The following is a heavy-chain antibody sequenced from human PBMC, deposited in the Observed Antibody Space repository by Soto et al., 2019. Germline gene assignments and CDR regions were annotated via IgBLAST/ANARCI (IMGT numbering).Heavy chain of an antibody. Sequence: SETLSLTCTVSGGSISSYYWSWIRQPPGKGLEWIGYIYYSGSTNYNPSLKSRVTISVDTSKNQFSLKLSSVTAADTAVYYCARNGIAVDWFDPWGQGTLVTVLL. CDR2: IYYSGST. V-gene: IGHV4-59*01. CDR1: GGSISSYY. D-gene: IGHD6-19*01. J-gene: IGHJ5*02. CDR3: ARNGIAVDWFDP.